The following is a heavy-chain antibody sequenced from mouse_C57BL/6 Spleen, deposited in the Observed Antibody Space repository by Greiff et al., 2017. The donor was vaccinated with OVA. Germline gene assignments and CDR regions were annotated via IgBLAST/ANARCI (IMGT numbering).Heavy chain of an antibody. CDR3: ARSGYYGYDGGYFDY. CDR1: GYTFTDYY. Sequence: QVQLKESGPELVKPGASVKISCKASGYTFTDYYINWVKQRPGQGLEWIGWIFPGSGSTYYNEKFKGKATLTVDKSSSTAYMLLSSLTSEDSAVYFCARSGYYGYDGGYFDYWGQGTTLTVSS. J-gene: IGHJ2*01. D-gene: IGHD2-2*01. CDR2: IFPGSGST. V-gene: IGHV1-75*01.